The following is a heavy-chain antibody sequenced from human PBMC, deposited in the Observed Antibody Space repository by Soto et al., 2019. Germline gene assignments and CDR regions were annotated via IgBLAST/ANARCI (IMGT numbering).Heavy chain of an antibody. CDR2: ISGGGTGT. J-gene: IGHJ6*02. CDR1: GFSFNNYA. V-gene: IGHV3-23*01. D-gene: IGHD3-9*01. CDR3: ARDRVENPLRYFDWLRYYYRMYV. Sequence: GESLKISCAVSGFSFNNYAMNWVRLAPGKGLEWVSSISGGGTGTYSADAVRGRFTISSDKSRNTVYLQMSSLRAEDTAVYYCARDRVENPLRYFDWLRYYYRMYVWGQGTTVTVFS.